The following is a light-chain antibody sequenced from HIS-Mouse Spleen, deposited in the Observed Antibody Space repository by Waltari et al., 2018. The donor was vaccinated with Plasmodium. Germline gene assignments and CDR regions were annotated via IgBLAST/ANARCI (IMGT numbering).Light chain of an antibody. CDR1: SDINVGSYN. CDR2: YYSDSDK. J-gene: IGLJ3*02. Sequence: QPVLTQPPSSSASPGESARLTCTLPSDINVGSYNIYWYQQKPGSLPRYLLYYYSDSDKGQGSAVPSRFSGAKDASANTGILLISGLQSEDEADYYCMIWPSNASGVFGGGTKLTVL. V-gene: IGLV5-37*01. CDR3: MIWPSNASGV.